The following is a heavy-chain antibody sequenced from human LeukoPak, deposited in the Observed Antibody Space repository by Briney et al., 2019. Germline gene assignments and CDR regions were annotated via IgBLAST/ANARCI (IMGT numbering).Heavy chain of an antibody. V-gene: IGHV3-21*01. J-gene: IGHJ4*02. CDR3: ARTYCSGGSCYHRCFDY. CDR2: ISSSSSYI. D-gene: IGHD2-15*01. Sequence: KPGGSLRLSCAASGFTFSSYSMNWVRQAPGKGLEWVSSISSSSSYIYYADSVKGRFTISRDNAKNSLYLQMNSLRAEDTAVYYCARTYCSGGSCYHRCFDYWGQGTLVTVSS. CDR1: GFTFSSYS.